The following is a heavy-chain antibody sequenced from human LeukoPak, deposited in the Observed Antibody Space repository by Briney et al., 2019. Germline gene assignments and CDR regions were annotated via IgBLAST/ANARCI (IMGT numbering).Heavy chain of an antibody. J-gene: IGHJ4*02. CDR2: IIPIFGTA. D-gene: IGHD2-2*01. CDR1: GGTFSSYA. CDR3: ARDRSTSCCSFDY. V-gene: IGHV1-69*13. Sequence: GASVKVSCKASGGTFSSYAISLVRQAPGQGLEWMGGIIPIFGTANYAQKFQGRVTITADESTSTAYMELSSLRSEDTAVYYCARDRSTSCCSFDYWGQGTLVTVSS.